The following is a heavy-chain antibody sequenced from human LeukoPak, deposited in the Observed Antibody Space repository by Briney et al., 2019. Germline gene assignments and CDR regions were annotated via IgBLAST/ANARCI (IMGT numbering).Heavy chain of an antibody. Sequence: SETLSLTCTVSGGSISSYYWSWIRQPPGKGLEWIASIYYSGSTNYNPSLKSRVTMSVDTSKNQFSLKLSSVTAADTAVYYCARRGGRQQLWFDAFDIWGQGTMVTVSS. V-gene: IGHV4-59*08. J-gene: IGHJ3*02. CDR3: ARRGGRQQLWFDAFDI. CDR2: IYYSGST. CDR1: GGSISSYY. D-gene: IGHD5-18*01.